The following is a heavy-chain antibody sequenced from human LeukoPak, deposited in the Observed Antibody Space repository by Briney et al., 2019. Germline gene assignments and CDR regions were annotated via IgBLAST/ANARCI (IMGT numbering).Heavy chain of an antibody. D-gene: IGHD3-10*02. V-gene: IGHV3-48*01. CDR3: AELGITMIGGV. CDR1: GFTFSSQI. CDR2: ISSSGSNI. Sequence: GGSLRLSCAASGFTFSSQIMNWVRQAPGKGLEWVSYISSSGSNIYYADSVKGRFTISRDNAKNSLYLQMNSLRAEDTAVYYCAELGITMIGGVWGKGTTVTISS. J-gene: IGHJ6*04.